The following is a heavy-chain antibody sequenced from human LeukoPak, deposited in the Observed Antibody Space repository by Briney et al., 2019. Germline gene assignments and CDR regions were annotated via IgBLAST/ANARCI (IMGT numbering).Heavy chain of an antibody. CDR2: ITSSSSYI. CDR1: RVTISRYV. Sequence: GGSLRLSCSPSRVTISRYVMYWVRQAPGKGLEWVSSITSSSSYIYYADSVKGRFTISRDNAKNSLYLQMNSLRAEDTAVYYCARRLPETAVGATHFDYWGQGTLVTVSS. J-gene: IGHJ4*02. CDR3: ARRLPETAVGATHFDY. V-gene: IGHV3-21*01. D-gene: IGHD1-26*01.